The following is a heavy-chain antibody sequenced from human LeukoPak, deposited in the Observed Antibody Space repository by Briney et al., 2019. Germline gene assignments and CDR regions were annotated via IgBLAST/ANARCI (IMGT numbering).Heavy chain of an antibody. D-gene: IGHD3-22*01. V-gene: IGHV3-7*03. CDR2: IKNDGTVK. J-gene: IGHJ3*02. Sequence: GGSLRLSCAASGFTFSYHWMTWVRQAPGKGLEWVANIKNDGTVKNYVDSVKGRFTISRDNAKNSLYLQMNSLRAEDTAVYYCAKAKTMTHDAFDIWGQGTMVTVSS. CDR3: AKAKTMTHDAFDI. CDR1: GFTFSYHW.